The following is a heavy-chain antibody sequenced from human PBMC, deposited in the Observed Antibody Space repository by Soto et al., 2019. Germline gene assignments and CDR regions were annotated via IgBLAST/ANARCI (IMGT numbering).Heavy chain of an antibody. CDR3: ARAPSTGIAGRRFDY. V-gene: IGHV3-7*01. CDR1: GFTFSSYW. D-gene: IGHD6-6*01. Sequence: EVQLVESGGGLVQPGGSLRLSCAASGFTFSSYWMSWVRQAPGKGLEWVANIKQDGSEKHYVDSVMGRFTISRDNAKNSLYLQMNTMRAEDTAVYYCARAPSTGIAGRRFDYWGQGTLVTVSS. CDR2: IKQDGSEK. J-gene: IGHJ4*02.